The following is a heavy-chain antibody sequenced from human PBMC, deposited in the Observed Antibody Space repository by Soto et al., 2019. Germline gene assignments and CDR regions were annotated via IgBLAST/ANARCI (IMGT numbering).Heavy chain of an antibody. CDR3: ARTPTRHQLRYFET. D-gene: IGHD3-9*01. V-gene: IGHV1-18*01. CDR2: ISAYNGNT. Sequence: ASVKVSCKASGYTFTSYGISWVRQAPGQGLEWMGWISAYNGNTNYAQKLQGRVTMTTDTSTSTAYMELRSLRSDDTAVYYCARTPTRHQLRYFETWGQGTLVTVSS. CDR1: GYTFTSYG. J-gene: IGHJ5*02.